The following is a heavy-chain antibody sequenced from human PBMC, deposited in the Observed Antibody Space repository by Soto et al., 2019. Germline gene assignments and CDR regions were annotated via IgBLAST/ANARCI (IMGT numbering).Heavy chain of an antibody. CDR1: GYTFTSYA. J-gene: IGHJ3*02. Sequence: GASVKVSCKASGYTFTSYAMHWVRQAPGQRLEWMGWINAGNGNTKYSQKFQGRVTITRDTSASTAYMELSSLRSEDTAVYYCARDSSPYYDFWSGYHGDAFDIWGQGTMVTVSS. CDR3: ARDSSPYYDFWSGYHGDAFDI. CDR2: INAGNGNT. V-gene: IGHV1-3*01. D-gene: IGHD3-3*01.